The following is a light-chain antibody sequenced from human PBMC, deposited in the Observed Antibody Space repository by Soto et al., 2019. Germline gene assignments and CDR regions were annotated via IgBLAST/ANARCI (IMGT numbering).Light chain of an antibody. CDR2: DVS. CDR3: QQYDSRPNT. Sequence: DIQMTQSPSSLSASVGDRVTITCQATQDITLYLNWYQHKLAKAPNLLIHDVSTLETGVPARFSGRGSGTTFTLTIINLQPEDVATYYCQQYDSRPNTFGQGTKVDI. J-gene: IGKJ2*01. CDR1: QDITLY. V-gene: IGKV1-33*01.